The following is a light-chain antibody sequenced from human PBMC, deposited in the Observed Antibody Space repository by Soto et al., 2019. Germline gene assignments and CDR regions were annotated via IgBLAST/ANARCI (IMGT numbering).Light chain of an antibody. CDR1: SSNIGAGYD. Sequence: QSVLTQPPSVSGAPGQRVTISCTGSSSNIGAGYDVHWYQQLPGTAPKLLIYGNSNRPSGVPDRFSGSKSGTSASLAITGLQAEDEADYYCSSLTTSFTYVFGTGTKVTVL. CDR2: GNS. CDR3: SSLTTSFTYV. V-gene: IGLV1-40*01. J-gene: IGLJ1*01.